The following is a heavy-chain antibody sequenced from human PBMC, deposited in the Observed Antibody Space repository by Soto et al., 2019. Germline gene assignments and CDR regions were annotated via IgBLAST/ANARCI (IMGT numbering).Heavy chain of an antibody. D-gene: IGHD2-8*01. J-gene: IGHJ4*02. CDR2: MNPNIDNT. CDR3: ARVERDCTNGLCYPFDY. CDR1: GYTFTSYD. Sequence: ASVKVSCKASGYTFTSYDINWVRQATGQGLEWLGWMNPNIDNTGSAEKFQGRVTMTRNTSISTAYMELSSLTSEDTAVYYCARVERDCTNGLCYPFDYWGQGTLVTVSS. V-gene: IGHV1-8*01.